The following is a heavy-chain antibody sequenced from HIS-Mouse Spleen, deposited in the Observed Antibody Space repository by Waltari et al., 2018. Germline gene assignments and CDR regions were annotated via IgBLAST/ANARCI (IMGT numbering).Heavy chain of an antibody. D-gene: IGHD2-8*01. J-gene: IGHJ4*02. CDR2: IYHSGST. V-gene: IGHV4-38-2*02. CDR3: ARERGSCTNGVCPFDY. Sequence: QVQLQESGPGLVKPSETLSLTCTVSGYSISSGYYWGWIRQPPGKGLEWIGSIYHSGSTYYNPSLKSRVTISVDTSKSQFSLKLRSVTAADTAVYYCARERGSCTNGVCPFDYWGQGTLVTVSS. CDR1: GYSISSGYY.